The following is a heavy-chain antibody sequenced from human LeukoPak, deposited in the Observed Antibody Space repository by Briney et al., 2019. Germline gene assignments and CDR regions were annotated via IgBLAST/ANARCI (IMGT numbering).Heavy chain of an antibody. D-gene: IGHD3-10*01. CDR1: GGSVNSGAFY. CDR3: ARGRASGMDF. V-gene: IGHV4-31*03. J-gene: IGHJ4*02. CDR2: IFFTGRT. Sequence: SETLSLTCTVSGGSVNSGAFYWSWIRQFPGKGLEWIGQIFFTGRTDYDPSLKSRLTISIDTSKNQFSMELTSVNVADTATYYCARGRASGMDFWGQGTLVTVSS.